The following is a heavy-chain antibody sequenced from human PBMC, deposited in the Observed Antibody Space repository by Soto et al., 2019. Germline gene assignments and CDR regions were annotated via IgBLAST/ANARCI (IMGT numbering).Heavy chain of an antibody. V-gene: IGHV1-2*02. D-gene: IGHD3-10*01. Sequence: QVQLVQSGAEMKKPGASVKVSCESSGYTFTAYYIHWVRQAPGHGLEWMGWINPNGGGTKYAQKFQGRVTMTRDTSINTAYMELIRLTSDDTAVFYCARAVHTMIQGVRFRVDQWGQGTLVTVSS. CDR3: ARAVHTMIQGVRFRVDQ. J-gene: IGHJ4*02. CDR2: INPNGGGT. CDR1: GYTFTAYY.